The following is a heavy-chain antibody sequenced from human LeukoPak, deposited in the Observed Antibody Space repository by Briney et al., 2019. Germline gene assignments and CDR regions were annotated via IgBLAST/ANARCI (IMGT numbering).Heavy chain of an antibody. Sequence: SETLSLTCTVSGGSISSYYWSWIRQPPGKGLEWIGCIYYSGSTNYNPSLKSRVTISVDTSKSQFSLRLSSVTAADTAVYYCATAKADCSSTSCKDYFDYWGQGTLVTVSS. CDR3: ATAKADCSSTSCKDYFDY. J-gene: IGHJ4*02. V-gene: IGHV4-59*01. CDR2: IYYSGST. D-gene: IGHD2-2*01. CDR1: GGSISSYY.